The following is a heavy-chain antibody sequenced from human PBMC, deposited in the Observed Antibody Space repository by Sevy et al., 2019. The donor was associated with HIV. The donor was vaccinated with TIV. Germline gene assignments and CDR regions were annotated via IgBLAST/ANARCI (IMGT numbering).Heavy chain of an antibody. CDR2: INTSGST. V-gene: IGHV4-4*07. D-gene: IGHD7-27*01. Sequence: SETLSLTCTVSGDSFSSYFWDWIRQPAGKGLELIGRINTSGSTNYNPSLKSRVTMSVDTSKSQFSLKVTSLTAADTAIYFCARSNWVTATNGFSKSYYFDYWGQGSLVTVSS. CDR3: ARSNWVTATNGFSKSYYFDY. J-gene: IGHJ4*02. CDR1: GDSFSSYF.